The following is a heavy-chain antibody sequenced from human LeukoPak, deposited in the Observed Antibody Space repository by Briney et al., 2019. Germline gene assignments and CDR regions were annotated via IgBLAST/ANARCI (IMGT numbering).Heavy chain of an antibody. CDR3: AREVITGVDAFDI. CDR1: GFTFSNYW. V-gene: IGHV3-74*01. Sequence: GGSLRLSCAASGFTFSNYWMHWVRQAPGKGLVWVSRISTDGSSTSYADSVKGRFTISRDNAKNTLYLQMNSLRAEDTAVYYCAREVITGVDAFDIWGQGTMVTVSS. CDR2: ISTDGSST. D-gene: IGHD3-16*01. J-gene: IGHJ3*02.